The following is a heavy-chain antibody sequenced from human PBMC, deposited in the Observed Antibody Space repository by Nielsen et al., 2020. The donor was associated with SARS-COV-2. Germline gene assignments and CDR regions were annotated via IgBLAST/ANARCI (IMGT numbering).Heavy chain of an antibody. D-gene: IGHD3-10*01. CDR3: AITRGSGSYYNYWYFDL. V-gene: IGHV1-8*01. J-gene: IGHJ2*01. CDR2: MNPNSGNT. CDR1: GYTFTSYD. Sequence: ASVKVSCKASGYTFTSYDINWVRQATGQGLEWMGWMNPNSGNTGYAQKFQGRVTMARNTSISTAYMELSSLRSEDTAVYYCAITRGSGSYYNYWYFDLWGRGTLVTVSS.